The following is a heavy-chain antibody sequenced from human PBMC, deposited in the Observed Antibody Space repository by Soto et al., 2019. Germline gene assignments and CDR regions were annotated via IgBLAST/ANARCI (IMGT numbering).Heavy chain of an antibody. J-gene: IGHJ6*02. D-gene: IGHD2-2*01. CDR2: IIPIFDTA. V-gene: IGHV1-69*13. Sequence: SVKVSCKASGGTFSSYAISWVRQAPGQGLKWMGGIIPIFDTANYAQNFQGRVTITADEYTSTAYMELSSLRSEDTAVYYCARHDCISSSCYYYYYYGMDVWGQGTTVTVSS. CDR3: ARHDCISSSCYYYYYYGMDV. CDR1: GGTFSSYA.